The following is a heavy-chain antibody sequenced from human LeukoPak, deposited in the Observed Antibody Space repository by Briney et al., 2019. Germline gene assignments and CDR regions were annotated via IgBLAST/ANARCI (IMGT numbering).Heavy chain of an antibody. Sequence: GASVKVSCKASGYTFTSYDINWVRQATGQGLEWMGWMNPNSGNTGYAQKFQGRVTMTRNTSISTAYMELSSLRSEDTAVYYCARGSYYYDSSGPDAFDIWGQGTMVTVSS. J-gene: IGHJ3*02. CDR1: GYTFTSYD. V-gene: IGHV1-8*01. CDR3: ARGSYYYDSSGPDAFDI. CDR2: MNPNSGNT. D-gene: IGHD3-22*01.